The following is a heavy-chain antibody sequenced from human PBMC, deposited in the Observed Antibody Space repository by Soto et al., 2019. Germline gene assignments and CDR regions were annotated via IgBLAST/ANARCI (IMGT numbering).Heavy chain of an antibody. D-gene: IGHD3-3*01. CDR1: GGSFSGYY. CDR3: AMRTSTIFGVVIQGYFDY. J-gene: IGHJ4*02. V-gene: IGHV4-34*01. CDR2: INHSGST. Sequence: SETLSLTCAVYGGSFSGYYWSWIRQPPGKGLEWIGEINHSGSTNYNPSLKSRVTISVDTSKNQFSLKLSSVTAADTAVYYCAMRTSTIFGVVIQGYFDYWGQGTLVTVSS.